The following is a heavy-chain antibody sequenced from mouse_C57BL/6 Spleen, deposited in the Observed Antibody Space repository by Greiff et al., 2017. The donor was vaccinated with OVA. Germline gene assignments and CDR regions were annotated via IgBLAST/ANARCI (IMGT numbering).Heavy chain of an antibody. D-gene: IGHD2-4*01. CDR1: GYTFTDYY. CDR3: ARFSLYYDYDGYFDV. CDR2: INPNNGGT. V-gene: IGHV1-26*01. Sequence: EVKLQQSGPELVKPGASVKISCKASGYTFTDYYMNWVKQSHGKSLEWIGDINPNNGGTSYNQKFKGKATLTVDKSSSTAYMELRSLTSEDSAVYYCARFSLYYDYDGYFDVWGTGTTVTVSS. J-gene: IGHJ1*03.